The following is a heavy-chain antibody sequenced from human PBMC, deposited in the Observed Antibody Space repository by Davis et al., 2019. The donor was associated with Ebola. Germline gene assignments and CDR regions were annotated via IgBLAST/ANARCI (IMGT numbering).Heavy chain of an antibody. CDR3: TTTAGADTGTNVVDM. J-gene: IGHJ3*02. CDR1: GYPFTSFG. Sequence: AASVKVSCKASGYPFTSFGISWVRQAPGQGLEWMGWITPFNGNTNYAQKFQDRVTMTEDTSTDTAYMELSSLRSEDTALYYCTTTAGADTGTNVVDMWGQGTKITVSS. D-gene: IGHD1-1*01. CDR2: ITPFNGNT. V-gene: IGHV1-18*01.